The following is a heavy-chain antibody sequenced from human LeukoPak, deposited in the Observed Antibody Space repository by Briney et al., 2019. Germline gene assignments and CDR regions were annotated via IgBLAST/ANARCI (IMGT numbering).Heavy chain of an antibody. CDR1: GFTLSNFW. D-gene: IGHD6-19*01. V-gene: IGHV3-7*05. CDR3: ATHTSGWKGYFDY. Sequence: PGGSLRLSCAASGFTLSNFWMRWVRQAPGKGLEWVANIKQDGSEKYYADSVKGRFTISRDNAKNSLYLQMNSLRAEDTAVYYCATHTSGWKGYFDYWGQGTLVTVSS. CDR2: IKQDGSEK. J-gene: IGHJ4*02.